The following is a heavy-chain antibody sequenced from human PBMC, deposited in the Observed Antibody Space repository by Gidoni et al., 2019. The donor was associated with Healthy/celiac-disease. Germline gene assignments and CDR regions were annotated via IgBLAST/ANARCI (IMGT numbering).Heavy chain of an antibody. J-gene: IGHJ2*01. CDR2: IIPILGTA. Sequence: QVQLVQSGAEVKKPGSSVKVSCKASGGTFSSYAIRWVRQAPGQGLEWMGGIIPILGTANYAQKFQGRVTITADETKRTAYMKLSSLRSEDTAVYYCAREGYGDYDLWYFDLWGRGTLVTVSA. CDR1: GGTFSSYA. D-gene: IGHD4-17*01. CDR3: AREGYGDYDLWYFDL. V-gene: IGHV1-69*01.